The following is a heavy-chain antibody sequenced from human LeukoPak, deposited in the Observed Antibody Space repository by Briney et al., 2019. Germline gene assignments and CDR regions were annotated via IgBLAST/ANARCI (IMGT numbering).Heavy chain of an antibody. D-gene: IGHD5-12*01. J-gene: IGHJ4*02. CDR2: IIGSVPST. CDR1: GLTFSSYA. CDR3: AKGGYDYVEVGYFDY. Sequence: GGSLRLSCAASGLTFSSYAMSWVRQTPGKGLEWVSHIIGSVPSTFYAESVKGRFTISRDNSKNTLYLQMNSLRADDTAVYYCAKGGYDYVEVGYFDYWGQGVLVTVSS. V-gene: IGHV3-23*01.